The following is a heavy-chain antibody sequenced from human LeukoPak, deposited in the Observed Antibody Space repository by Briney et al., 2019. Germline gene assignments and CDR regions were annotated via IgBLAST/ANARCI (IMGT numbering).Heavy chain of an antibody. CDR2: IYGGDST. V-gene: IGHV3-66*01. D-gene: IGHD2-2*01. Sequence: PGGSLRLSCAASGFTVSSNYMSWVRQAPGKGLEWVSGIYGGDSTYYADSVKGRFTISRDNSKNTLYLQMNSLRAEDTAVYYCAKGGSCSSTSCYFDYWGQGTLVTVSS. CDR1: GFTVSSNY. CDR3: AKGGSCSSTSCYFDY. J-gene: IGHJ4*02.